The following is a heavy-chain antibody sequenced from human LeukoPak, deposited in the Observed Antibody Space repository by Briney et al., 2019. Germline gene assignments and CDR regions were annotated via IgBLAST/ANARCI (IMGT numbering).Heavy chain of an antibody. CDR2: INAGNGNT. V-gene: IGHV1-3*01. CDR3: ASGGSYSFSGVDYFDY. CDR1: GYTFTSYA. J-gene: IGHJ4*02. D-gene: IGHD1-26*01. Sequence: ASVKVSCKASGYTFTSYAMHWVRQAPGQRLEWMGWINAGNGNTKYSQKFQGRVTITRDTSASTAYMELSRLRSDDTAVYYCASGGSYSFSGVDYFDYWGQGTLVTVSS.